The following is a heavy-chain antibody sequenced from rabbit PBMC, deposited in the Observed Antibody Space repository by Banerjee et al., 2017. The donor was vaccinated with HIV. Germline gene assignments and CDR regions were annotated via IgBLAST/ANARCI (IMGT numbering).Heavy chain of an antibody. V-gene: IGHV1S45*01. CDR1: GFSYR. Sequence: QEQLVEFGGGLVQPGGYLTLNCTASGFSYRCWVRQAPGKGLEWIGCINSSSGNTVYATWAKGRFPISRTSSTTVALQMTSLTAADTATYFCARDLAGVIGWNFDLWGPGTLVTVS. D-gene: IGHD4-1*01. CDR3: ARDLAGVIGWNFDL. CDR2: INSSSGNT. J-gene: IGHJ4*01.